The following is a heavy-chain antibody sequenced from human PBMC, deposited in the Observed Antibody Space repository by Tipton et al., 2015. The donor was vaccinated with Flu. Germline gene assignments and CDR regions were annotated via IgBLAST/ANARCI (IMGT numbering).Heavy chain of an antibody. V-gene: IGHV4-4*02. CDR2: IYHSGST. CDR3: AGDRRARTAAGGVD. CDR1: GGSISSSNW. Sequence: TLSLTCAVSGGSISSSNWWSWVRQPPGKGLEWIGEIYHSGSTNYNPSLKSRVTIPVDKSKNQFSLKLSSVTAADTAVYYCAGDRRARTAAGGVDWGQGTLVTVSS. J-gene: IGHJ4*02. D-gene: IGHD4-23*01.